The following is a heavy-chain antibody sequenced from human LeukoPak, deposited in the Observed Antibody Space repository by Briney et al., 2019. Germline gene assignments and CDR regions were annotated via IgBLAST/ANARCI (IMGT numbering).Heavy chain of an antibody. CDR1: GYTFTGYF. V-gene: IGHV1-2*02. J-gene: IGHJ4*02. CDR3: ARGLYSSGGNCYGPFDY. CDR2: INPNSGGT. Sequence: ASVKVSCKASGYTFTGYFMHWVRQAPGQGLEWMGWINPNSGGTDSAQKFQGRVTMTRDTSISTVYMELRSLRSDDTAVYYCARGLYSSGGNCYGPFDYWGQGTLVTVSS. D-gene: IGHD2-15*01.